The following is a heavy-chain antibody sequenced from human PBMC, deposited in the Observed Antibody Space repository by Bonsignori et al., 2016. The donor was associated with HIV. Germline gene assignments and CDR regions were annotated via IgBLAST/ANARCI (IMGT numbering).Heavy chain of an antibody. CDR2: INQDGSVK. Sequence: EVQLVESGGGLVQPGGSLRLSCVVSGFTFSGSWMTWLRQTPGRGLEWLANINQDGSVKNYVDSVKGRFTISRDNAKTSLYLQMNSLKDEDTALYYCARDSGYQQHDYWGQG. D-gene: IGHD2-2*01. CDR1: GFTFSGSW. V-gene: IGHV3-7*01. J-gene: IGHJ4*02. CDR3: ARDSGYQQHDY.